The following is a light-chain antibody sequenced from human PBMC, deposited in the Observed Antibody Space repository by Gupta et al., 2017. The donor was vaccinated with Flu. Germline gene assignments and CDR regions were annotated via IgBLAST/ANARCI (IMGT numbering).Light chain of an antibody. CDR3: QAWDSSTQSYV. CDR1: KLGDKY. CDR2: QDS. V-gene: IGLV3-1*01. J-gene: IGLJ1*01. Sequence: GDKLGDKYACWYQQKPGQSPVLVIYQDSKRPSGIPERFSGSNSGNTATLTISGTQAMDEADYYCQAWDSSTQSYVFGTGTKVTVL.